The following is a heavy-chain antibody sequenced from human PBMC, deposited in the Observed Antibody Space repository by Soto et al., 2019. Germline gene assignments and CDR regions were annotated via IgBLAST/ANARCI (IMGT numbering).Heavy chain of an antibody. CDR2: ISAYNGNT. D-gene: IGHD6-19*01. CDR3: ARDRIAVAGSYYYGMDV. Sequence: ASAKVSCKASGYTFTSYGISWVRQAPGQGLEWMGWISAYNGNTNYAQKLQGRVTMTTDTSTSTAYMELRSLRSDDTAVYYCARDRIAVAGSYYYGMDVWGQGTTVTVSS. J-gene: IGHJ6*02. V-gene: IGHV1-18*01. CDR1: GYTFTSYG.